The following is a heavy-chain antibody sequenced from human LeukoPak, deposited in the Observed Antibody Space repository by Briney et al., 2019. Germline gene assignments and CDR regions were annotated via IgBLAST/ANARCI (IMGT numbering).Heavy chain of an antibody. J-gene: IGHJ4*02. CDR1: GFTFSSYS. D-gene: IGHD3-22*01. Sequence: GGSLRLSCAVSGFTFSSYSMNWVRQAPGKGLEWVSSISSSSSYIYYADSVKGRFTISRDNAKNSLYLQMNSLRAEDTAVYYCARGDSSGYYFGYWGQGTLVTVSS. V-gene: IGHV3-21*01. CDR2: ISSSSSYI. CDR3: ARGDSSGYYFGY.